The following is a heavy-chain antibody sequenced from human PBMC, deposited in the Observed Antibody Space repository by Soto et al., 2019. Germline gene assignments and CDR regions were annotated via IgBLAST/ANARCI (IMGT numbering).Heavy chain of an antibody. Sequence: EVQLVESGGGLVQPGRSLRLSCAASGFTFDDYAMHWVRQAPGKGLEWVSGISWNRGSIGYADSVKGRFTISRDNAKNSLYLQMNSLRAEDTALYYCAPSSDSSGYYSWGQGTLVTVSS. J-gene: IGHJ4*02. CDR3: APSSDSSGYYS. CDR1: GFTFDDYA. V-gene: IGHV3-9*01. CDR2: ISWNRGSI. D-gene: IGHD3-22*01.